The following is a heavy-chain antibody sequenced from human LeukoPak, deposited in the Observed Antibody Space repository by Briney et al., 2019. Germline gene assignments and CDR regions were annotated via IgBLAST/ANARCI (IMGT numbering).Heavy chain of an antibody. CDR1: GFTFGSYW. Sequence: GGSLRLSCAASGFTFGSYWMTWVRQAPGKGLAWVSGIDSSGTKTTYADSVKGRFTISRDNPRNTPYLQMNSLRAEDTAVYYCAKDETGFLNYFHYWGQGALVTVSS. CDR2: IDSSGTKT. J-gene: IGHJ4*02. D-gene: IGHD3-3*01. V-gene: IGHV3-23*01. CDR3: AKDETGFLNYFHY.